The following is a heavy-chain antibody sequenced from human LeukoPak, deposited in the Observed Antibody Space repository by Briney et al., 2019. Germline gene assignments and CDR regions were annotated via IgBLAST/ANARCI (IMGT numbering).Heavy chain of an antibody. V-gene: IGHV3-74*03. CDR2: INSDGSST. CDR3: AKDEGVTYGSNLNH. D-gene: IGHD4-17*01. J-gene: IGHJ4*02. Sequence: GGSLRLSCTASGFIFGAHWMHWVRQAPGEGLVWVSRINSDGSSTTYADSVKGRFTVSRDNAKNTLYLQMDGLRDEDTAVYYCAKDEGVTYGSNLNHWGQGTLVTVSS. CDR1: GFIFGAHW.